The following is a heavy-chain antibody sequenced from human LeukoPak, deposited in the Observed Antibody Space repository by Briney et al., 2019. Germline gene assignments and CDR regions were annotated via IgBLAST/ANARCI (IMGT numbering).Heavy chain of an antibody. CDR3: AKKVITYYYGMDV. Sequence: GGSLRLSCVASGITFSNYAVSWVRQAPEKGLDWVSVISGSAHKIRYADSVKGRFTISRDNSENIVYLQMNNLRVEDTAVYYCAKKVITYYYGMDVWGQGTTVTVSS. CDR1: GITFSNYA. J-gene: IGHJ6*02. CDR2: ISGSAHKI. D-gene: IGHD2-21*01. V-gene: IGHV3-23*01.